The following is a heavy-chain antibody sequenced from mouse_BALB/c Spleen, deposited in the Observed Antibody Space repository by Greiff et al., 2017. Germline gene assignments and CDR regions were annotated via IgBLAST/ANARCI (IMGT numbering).Heavy chain of an antibody. CDR3: VRDLERAMDY. V-gene: IGHV2-9-2*01. Sequence: VQRVESGPGLVAPSQSLSITCTVSGFSLTSYDISWIRQPPGKGLEWLGVIWTGGGTNYNSAFMSRLSISKDNSKSQVFLKMNSLQTDDTAIYYCVRDLERAMDYWGQGTSVTVSS. CDR2: IWTGGGT. J-gene: IGHJ4*01. CDR1: GFSLTSYD.